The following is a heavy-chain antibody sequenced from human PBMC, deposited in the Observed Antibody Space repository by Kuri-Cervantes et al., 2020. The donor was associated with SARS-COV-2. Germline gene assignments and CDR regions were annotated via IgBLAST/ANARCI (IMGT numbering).Heavy chain of an antibody. D-gene: IGHD3-22*01. CDR1: GYSISSGYY. CDR2: IYHSGST. V-gene: IGHV4-38-2*01. CDR3: ARNYYDSSGYYRVVDY. J-gene: IGHJ4*02. Sequence: SQTLSLTCAVSGYSISSGYYWGWIRQPPGRGLEWIGSIYHSGSTYYNPSLKSRVTISVDTSKNQFSLKLSSVTAADTAVYYCARNYYDSSGYYRVVDYWGQGTLVTVSS.